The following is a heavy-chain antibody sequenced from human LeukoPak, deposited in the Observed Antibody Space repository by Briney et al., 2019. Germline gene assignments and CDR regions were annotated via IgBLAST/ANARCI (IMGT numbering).Heavy chain of an antibody. Sequence: PGGSLRLSCAAPGFTFSSYAMSWVRQAPGKGLEWVSAISGSGGSTYYADSVKGRFSISRDISKNTLYLQMNSLRAEDTAVYYCAKEAYYFDGSAYYSDYFDYWGQGTLVTVSS. D-gene: IGHD3-22*01. J-gene: IGHJ4*02. CDR1: GFTFSSYA. CDR3: AKEAYYFDGSAYYSDYFDY. CDR2: ISGSGGST. V-gene: IGHV3-23*01.